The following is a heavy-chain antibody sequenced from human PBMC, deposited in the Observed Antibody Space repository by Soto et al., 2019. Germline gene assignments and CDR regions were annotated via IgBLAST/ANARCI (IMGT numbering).Heavy chain of an antibody. CDR2: ISADSGST. CDR3: AIVCCGCYFNLDF. CDR1: GYTFSSYG. J-gene: IGHJ4*01. Sequence: ASVKVSCKASGYTFSSYGISWVRQAPGQRLEWMGWISADSGSTKYAQNLQGRVTITTDTSTSTAYMDLRSLSSEDTAVYYSAIVCCGCYFNLDFWGHGTQVNVSS. D-gene: IGHD3-22*01. V-gene: IGHV1-18*01.